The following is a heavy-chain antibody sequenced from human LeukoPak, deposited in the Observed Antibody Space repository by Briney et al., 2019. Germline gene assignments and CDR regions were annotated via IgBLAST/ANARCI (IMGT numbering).Heavy chain of an antibody. Sequence: QPGRSLRLSCAASGFTFSSNAMHWVRQAPGKGLEWVAITSYDGSNKYYADSVKGRFTISRDNAKNSLYLQMNSLRAEDTAVYYCARDRIEQQRTLGRSTNYYYYYYMDVWGKGTTVTVSS. V-gene: IGHV3-30*04. CDR3: ARDRIEQQRTLGRSTNYYYYYYMDV. CDR1: GFTFSSNA. J-gene: IGHJ6*03. CDR2: TSYDGSNK. D-gene: IGHD6-13*01.